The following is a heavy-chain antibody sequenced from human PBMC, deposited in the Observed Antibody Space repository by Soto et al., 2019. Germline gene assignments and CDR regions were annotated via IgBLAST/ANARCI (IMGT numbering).Heavy chain of an antibody. V-gene: IGHV3-15*01. Sequence: PXGSLRLSCAASGFTFSNAWMSWVRQAPGKGLDWVGRIKSKTDGGTTDYAAPVKGRFTISRDDSKNTLYLQMNSLKTEDTAVYYCTTVLGYCTNGVCSGDYYYYGMDVWGQGTTVTVSS. CDR3: TTVLGYCTNGVCSGDYYYYGMDV. D-gene: IGHD2-8*01. CDR1: GFTFSNAW. CDR2: IKSKTDGGTT. J-gene: IGHJ6*02.